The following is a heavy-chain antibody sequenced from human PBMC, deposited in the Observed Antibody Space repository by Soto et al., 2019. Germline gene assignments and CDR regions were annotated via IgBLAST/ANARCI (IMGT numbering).Heavy chain of an antibody. D-gene: IGHD1-26*01. CDR1: GGSISNSNW. J-gene: IGHJ4*02. Sequence: QVQLQESGPGLVKPSGTLSLTCAVFGGSISNSNWWTWVRQPPGKGLDWIGEIFHSGSTNYNSPLMGRVTRSVDKANTQFSLKLSSVTAADTAVYYCARRPIVGAAIWGQGTLVTVSS. V-gene: IGHV4-4*02. CDR3: ARRPIVGAAI. CDR2: IFHSGST.